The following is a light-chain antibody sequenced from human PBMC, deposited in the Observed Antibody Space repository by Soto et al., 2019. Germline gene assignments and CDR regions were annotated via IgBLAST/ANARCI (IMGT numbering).Light chain of an antibody. J-gene: IGKJ3*01. Sequence: DIQMTQSPSSLSASVGDRVTITCQASQDISIYLNWYQQKPGKAPKLLIYDASNLESGVPSRFSGSGSGTDFTFTISSLQPEDIATYYCQHYDNLPSFTFGPGTKVDIK. CDR1: QDISIY. CDR3: QHYDNLPSFT. V-gene: IGKV1-33*01. CDR2: DAS.